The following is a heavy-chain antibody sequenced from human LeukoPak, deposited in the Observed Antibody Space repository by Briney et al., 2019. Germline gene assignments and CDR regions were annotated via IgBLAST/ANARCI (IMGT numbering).Heavy chain of an antibody. CDR3: AREDYADAFDI. Sequence: SETLSLTCIVSGGSISRSAYYWGWLRQPPGKGLEWIGSISDSGSTYYSPSLKSRVTISVDTSKNQFSLKLRLVTAADTAVYYCAREDYADAFDIWGQGTMVTVSS. CDR1: GGSISRSAYY. V-gene: IGHV4-39*02. CDR2: ISDSGST. J-gene: IGHJ3*02. D-gene: IGHD4-17*01.